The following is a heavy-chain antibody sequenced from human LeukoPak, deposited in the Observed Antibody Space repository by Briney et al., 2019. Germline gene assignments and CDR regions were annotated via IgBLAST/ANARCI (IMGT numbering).Heavy chain of an antibody. CDR2: ISSSGSTI. J-gene: IGHJ4*02. CDR1: GFTFSDYY. Sequence: PGGSLRLSCAASGFTFSDYYMSWIRQAPGKGLEWVSYISSSGSTIYYADSVKGRFTISRDNAKNSLYLQMNSLRAEDTTVYYCAGDDSSGYYLVHWGQGTLVTVSS. V-gene: IGHV3-11*01. D-gene: IGHD3-22*01. CDR3: AGDDSSGYYLVH.